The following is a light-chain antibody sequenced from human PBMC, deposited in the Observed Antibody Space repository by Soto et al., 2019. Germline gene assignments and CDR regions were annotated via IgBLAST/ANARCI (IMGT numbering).Light chain of an antibody. CDR1: RSNVVGYHY. Sequence: QSCPTQPASVSETHAHTINIYCTGTRSNVVGYHYVSCYPLQPGKAPILMVFEVSNRPSRVSFRFSCSKSGNTASLTISGPQAEAVADYFCSTYSISNAYLFGTGTKVTV. J-gene: IGLJ1*01. V-gene: IGLV2-14*01. CDR3: STYSISNAYL. CDR2: EVS.